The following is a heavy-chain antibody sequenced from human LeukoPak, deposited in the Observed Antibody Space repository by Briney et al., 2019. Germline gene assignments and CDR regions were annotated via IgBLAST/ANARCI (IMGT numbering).Heavy chain of an antibody. D-gene: IGHD1-26*01. J-gene: IGHJ4*02. Sequence: GSLRLSCAASGFTFSDYYMSWIRQPPGKGLEWIGSIYYSGSTYYNPSLKSRVTISVDTSKNQFSLKLSSVTAADTAVYYCASQIVGATNYWGQGTLVTVSS. CDR1: GFTFSDYY. CDR3: ASQIVGATNY. CDR2: IYYSGST. V-gene: IGHV4-39*01.